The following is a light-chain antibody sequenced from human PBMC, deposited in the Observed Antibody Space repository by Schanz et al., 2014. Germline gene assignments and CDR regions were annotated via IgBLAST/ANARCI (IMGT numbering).Light chain of an antibody. V-gene: IGLV2-11*01. CDR1: SSDVGAYND. CDR2: DVN. J-gene: IGLJ3*02. CDR3: NSYTSSATRV. Sequence: QSALTQPRSVSGSPGQSVTISCTGTSSDVGAYNDVSWYQQHPGKAPKLMIYDVNKRPSGVPDRFSGSKSGNTASLTISGLQAEDEADYYCNSYTSSATRVFGGGTKLTVL.